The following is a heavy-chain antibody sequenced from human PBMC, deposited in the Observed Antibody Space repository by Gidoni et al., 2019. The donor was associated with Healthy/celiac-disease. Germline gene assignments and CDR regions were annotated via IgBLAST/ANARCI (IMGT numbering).Heavy chain of an antibody. CDR2: ISGSGGST. CDR1: GFTFSTYA. D-gene: IGHD1-26*01. J-gene: IGHJ3*02. CDR3: AKDRDGGGSPPDDAFDI. V-gene: IGHV3-23*01. Sequence: EVQLLESGGGLVQPGGSLRLSCAASGFTFSTYAMSWVRQAPGKGLEWVSAISGSGGSTYYADSVKGRFTISRDNSKNTLYLQMNSLRAEDTAVYYCAKDRDGGGSPPDDAFDIWGQGTMVTVSS.